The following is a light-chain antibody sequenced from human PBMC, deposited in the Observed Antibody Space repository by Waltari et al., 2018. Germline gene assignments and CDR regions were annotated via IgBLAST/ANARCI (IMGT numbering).Light chain of an antibody. CDR1: QSVRRSR. CDR2: ADS. J-gene: IGKJ2*01. Sequence: EVVLTQSPGTLSLSPGDRATLSCRASQSVRRSRLAWYQHKTGQAPRLLTYADSGRATGIPDRFSGSGSGTDFSLTISRVEPEDFAVYYCQQYCSSVMYTFGQGTKLEIK. V-gene: IGKV3-20*01. CDR3: QQYCSSVMYT.